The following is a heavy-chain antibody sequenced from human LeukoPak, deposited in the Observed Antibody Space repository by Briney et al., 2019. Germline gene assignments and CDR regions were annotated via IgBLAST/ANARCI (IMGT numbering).Heavy chain of an antibody. Sequence: ASVKVSCKTSGYTFTDSFMHWVRQAPGQGLEWMGWINPKNGGTTHAQRLQGRVTMTIVTSVTTAYMELTRLTSDDTAVYYCATLGGHSLAAPNGYWGQGTLVTVSS. CDR3: ATLGGHSLAAPNGY. D-gene: IGHD3-16*01. CDR1: GYTFTDSF. V-gene: IGHV1-2*02. J-gene: IGHJ4*02. CDR2: INPKNGGT.